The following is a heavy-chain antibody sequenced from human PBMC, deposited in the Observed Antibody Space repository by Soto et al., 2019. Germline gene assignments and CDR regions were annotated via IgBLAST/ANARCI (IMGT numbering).Heavy chain of an antibody. V-gene: IGHV3-74*01. J-gene: IGHJ4*02. CDR2: MNSDGSTT. CDR1: GFTFGNYW. Sequence: LRLSCAASGFTFGNYWMHWVRQAPGKGLEWVSRMNSDGSTTNYADSVKGRFTVSRDNARNTLHLQMNSLRAEDTAAYYCATAEVDYWGPGTLVTVSS. CDR3: ATAEVDY.